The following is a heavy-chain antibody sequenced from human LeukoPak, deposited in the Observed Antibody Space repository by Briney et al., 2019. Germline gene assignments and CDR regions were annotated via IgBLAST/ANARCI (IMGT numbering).Heavy chain of an antibody. V-gene: IGHV3-53*01. CDR1: GFTVSSNS. D-gene: IGHD1-26*01. Sequence: PGGSLRLSCTVSGFTVSSNSMSWVRQAPGKGLEWVSFIYSGGNTHNSDSVKGRFTISRDNSKNTLYLQMNSLRAEDTAVYYCAKGSRGLNYYYYYMDVWGKGTTVTVTS. CDR3: AKGSRGLNYYYYYMDV. CDR2: IYSGGNT. J-gene: IGHJ6*03.